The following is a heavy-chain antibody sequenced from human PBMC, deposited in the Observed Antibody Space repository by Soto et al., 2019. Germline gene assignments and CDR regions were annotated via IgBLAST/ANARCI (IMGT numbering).Heavy chain of an antibody. V-gene: IGHV1-3*01. CDR3: ARDSGIVGPSGDLVY. CDR1: GYSFTTHI. D-gene: IGHD1-26*01. Sequence: QVQLVQSGAEVKEPGASVKVSCKASGYSFTTHIMHWVRQAPGQRLEWMGWVDGGNGNTKYSQKFQGRVTITRDTSATTVYMELSRLTSEDKAVYYCARDSGIVGPSGDLVYWGQGTLVTVSS. J-gene: IGHJ4*02. CDR2: VDGGNGNT.